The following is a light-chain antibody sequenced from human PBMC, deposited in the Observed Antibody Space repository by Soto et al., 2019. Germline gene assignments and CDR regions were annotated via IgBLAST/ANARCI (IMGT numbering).Light chain of an antibody. CDR1: SRDVGGQNY. Sequence: QSALTQPPSASGSPGQSVAISCTGTSRDVGGQNYVSWYQQHPGKAPQLIIYAVSNRPSGVPDRFSGSKSGNTASLTISGLRAEDEADYYCCSHAGNNTYVFGTGTKLTVL. CDR3: CSHAGNNTYV. V-gene: IGLV2-8*01. J-gene: IGLJ1*01. CDR2: AVS.